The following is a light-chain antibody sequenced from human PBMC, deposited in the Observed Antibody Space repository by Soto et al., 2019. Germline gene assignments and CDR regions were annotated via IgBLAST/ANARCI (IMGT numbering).Light chain of an antibody. Sequence: QSVLTQPPSVSGAPGQRVTISCTGSSSNIGAGYDVNWYQQLPGTAPKLLIFGDSNRPSGVPERFSGSKSGTSASLAITGLQADDEADYYCQSYDSRLSGSDVFGAGTKLTVL. CDR3: QSYDSRLSGSDV. CDR1: SSNIGAGYD. CDR2: GDS. J-gene: IGLJ1*01. V-gene: IGLV1-40*01.